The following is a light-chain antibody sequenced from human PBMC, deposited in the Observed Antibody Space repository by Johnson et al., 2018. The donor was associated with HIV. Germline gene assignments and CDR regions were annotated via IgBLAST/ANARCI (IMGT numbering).Light chain of an antibody. CDR3: GTWDSSLSAGRV. V-gene: IGLV1-51*01. CDR2: DNY. Sequence: QSVLTQPPSVSAAPGQEVTISCSGSSSNIGNTYVSWYQQLPGTAPKLLIYDNYKRPSGIPDRFSGSKSGTSATLGITGLQTGDEADYYCGTWDSSLSAGRVFGTGTKVTVL. CDR1: SSNIGNTY. J-gene: IGLJ1*01.